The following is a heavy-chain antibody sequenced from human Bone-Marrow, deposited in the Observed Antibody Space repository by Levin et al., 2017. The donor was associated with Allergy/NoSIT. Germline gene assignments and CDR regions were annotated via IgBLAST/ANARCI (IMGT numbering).Heavy chain of an antibody. D-gene: IGHD3-10*01. CDR1: GGSITPYY. J-gene: IGHJ6*02. CDR3: VRVHYGRPHGMDV. CDR2: LWGAGGAGSGTT. Sequence: SETLSLTCTVFGGSITPYYWSWVRQPAGKGLEWIGRLWGAGGAGSGTTDYSPSFKGRLSTSVDRSNNQFSLKLTSVTAADTAVYYCVRVHYGRPHGMDVWGQGTTVTVSS. V-gene: IGHV4-4*07.